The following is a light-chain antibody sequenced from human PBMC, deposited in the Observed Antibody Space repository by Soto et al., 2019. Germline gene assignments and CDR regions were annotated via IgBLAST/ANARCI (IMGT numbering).Light chain of an antibody. Sequence: QSVLTQPASVSGSPGQSITISCSGTRSDIGSYNYVAWYQQFPGKTPKILIYGVSNRPSGVSSRFSGSKSGNTASLTISGLQAEDEADYYCISYTGISTSYVFGSGTKLTVL. CDR2: GVS. J-gene: IGLJ1*01. CDR1: RSDIGSYNY. CDR3: ISYTGISTSYV. V-gene: IGLV2-14*01.